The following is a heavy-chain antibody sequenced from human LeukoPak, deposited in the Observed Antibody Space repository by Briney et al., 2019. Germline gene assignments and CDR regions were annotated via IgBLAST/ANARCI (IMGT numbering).Heavy chain of an antibody. CDR1: GVTFSSYR. J-gene: IGHJ4*02. D-gene: IGHD5-18*01. CDR3: ARPGGRYSYEIDY. CDR2: INSDGGST. V-gene: IGHV3-74*01. Sequence: GGSLRLSCAASGVTFSSYRMHWVRQAPGKGLVWVSRINSDGGSTIYADSVKGRFTISRDNAKNTLYLQMNSLRAEDTAVHYCARPGGRYSYEIDYWGQGALVTVSS.